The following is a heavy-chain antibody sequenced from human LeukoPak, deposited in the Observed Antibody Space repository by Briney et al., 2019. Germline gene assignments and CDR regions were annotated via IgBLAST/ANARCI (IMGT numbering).Heavy chain of an antibody. J-gene: IGHJ4*02. Sequence: GGSLRLSCAASGFTFSSYGMHWVRQAPGKGLEWVAVISYDGSNKYYADSVKGRFTISRDNSKNTLYLQMNSLRAEDTAVYYCARESGGIAVAGIDYWGQGTLVTVSS. CDR1: GFTFSSYG. CDR3: ARESGGIAVAGIDY. CDR2: ISYDGSNK. V-gene: IGHV3-30*19. D-gene: IGHD6-19*01.